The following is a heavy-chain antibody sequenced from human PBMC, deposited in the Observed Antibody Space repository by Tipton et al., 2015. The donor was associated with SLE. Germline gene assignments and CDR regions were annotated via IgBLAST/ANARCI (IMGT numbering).Heavy chain of an antibody. D-gene: IGHD4/OR15-4a*01. J-gene: IGHJ6*02. CDR3: ARSIALGARHYGMDV. CDR2: IYSGGNT. CDR1: GFTFSSYW. V-gene: IGHV3-53*05. Sequence: SLRLSCAASGFTFSSYWMSWVRQAPGQGLEWVSVIYSGGNTLYSDSVEGRFTISRDNSKNTVYLQLNSLRPNDTAVYYCARSIALGARHYGMDVWGQGTTVTVSS.